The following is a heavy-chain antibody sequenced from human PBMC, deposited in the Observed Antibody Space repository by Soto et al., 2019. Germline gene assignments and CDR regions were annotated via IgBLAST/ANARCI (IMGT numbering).Heavy chain of an antibody. CDR3: ARHGGDSRGPPPPFND. D-gene: IGHD6-19*01. J-gene: IGHJ4*02. CDR2: IYPGDSDT. V-gene: IGHV5-51*01. Sequence: PGESLKISCKGSGYSFTSYWIGWVRQMPGKGLEWMGIIYPGDSDTRYSPSFQGQVTISADKSISTAYLQWSSLKASDTAMYYCARHGGDSRGPPPPFNDWGEGTLVTVP. CDR1: GYSFTSYW.